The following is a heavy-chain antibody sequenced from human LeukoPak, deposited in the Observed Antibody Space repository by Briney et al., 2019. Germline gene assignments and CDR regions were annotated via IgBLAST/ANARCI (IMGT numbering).Heavy chain of an antibody. CDR3: ASLSRQGAAGEKGSVDY. CDR2: IIPIFGTA. D-gene: IGHD6-13*01. J-gene: IGHJ4*02. CDR1: GGTFSSYA. V-gene: IGHV1-69*05. Sequence: GASVKVSCKASGGTFSSYAISWVRQAPGQGLEWMGGIIPIFGTANYAQKFQGRVTITTDESTSTAYMELSSLRSEDTAVYYCASLSRQGAAGEKGSVDYWGQGTLVTVSS.